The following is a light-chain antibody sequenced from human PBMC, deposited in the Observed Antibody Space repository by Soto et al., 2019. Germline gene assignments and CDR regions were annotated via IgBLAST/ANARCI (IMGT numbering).Light chain of an antibody. Sequence: DIVMTQSPLSLPVTPGEAASISCRSSQSLLHSNGYNFLDWYLQKPGQSPQILINLGSNRSSGVPDRFSGSGSGTDFTLKIRRVEAEDVGVYYCMQALQSPRTFGQGTKVEIK. V-gene: IGKV2-28*01. CDR1: QSLLHSNGYNF. CDR2: LGS. CDR3: MQALQSPRT. J-gene: IGKJ1*01.